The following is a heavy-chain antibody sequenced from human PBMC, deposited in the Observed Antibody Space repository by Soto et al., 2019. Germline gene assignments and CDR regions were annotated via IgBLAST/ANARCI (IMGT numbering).Heavy chain of an antibody. CDR3: AVRKTGSYFDY. CDR1: GFTFSSYA. D-gene: IGHD1-26*01. Sequence: GGSLRLSCAASGFTFSSYAMSWVRQAPGKGLKWVSGIGASGAGTYYADFVKGRFIISRDNSKNTLHLQMNSLRAEDTAVYYCAVRKTGSYFDYWGQGTLVTVSS. CDR2: IGASGAGT. V-gene: IGHV3-23*01. J-gene: IGHJ4*02.